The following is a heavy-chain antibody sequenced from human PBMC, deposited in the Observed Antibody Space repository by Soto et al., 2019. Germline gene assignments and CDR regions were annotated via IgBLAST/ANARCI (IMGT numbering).Heavy chain of an antibody. CDR3: AKDTFDCSSTSCYGYDYYYYMDV. J-gene: IGHJ6*03. CDR2: ISGSGGST. CDR1: GFTFSSYA. Sequence: GGSLRLSCAASGFTFSSYAMSWVRQAPGKGLEWVSAISGSGGSTYYADSVKGRFTISRDNSKNTLYLQMNSLRAEDTAVYYCAKDTFDCSSTSCYGYDYYYYMDVWGKGTTVTVSS. D-gene: IGHD2-2*01. V-gene: IGHV3-23*01.